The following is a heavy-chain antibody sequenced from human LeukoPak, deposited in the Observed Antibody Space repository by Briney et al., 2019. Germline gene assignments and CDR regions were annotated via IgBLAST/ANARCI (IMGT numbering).Heavy chain of an antibody. CDR2: IETSGSP. J-gene: IGHJ4*02. CDR3: ARTFWSVYQPHFDY. Sequence: ASETLSLTCTVSGGSISSYYWSWIRQPAGKGLEWIGRIETSGSPNYNPSLKSRVIMSVDTSKNQFSLKLSSVAVADTAIYFCARTFWSVYQPHFDYWGQGILVTVSS. D-gene: IGHD3-3*01. V-gene: IGHV4-4*07. CDR1: GGSISSYY.